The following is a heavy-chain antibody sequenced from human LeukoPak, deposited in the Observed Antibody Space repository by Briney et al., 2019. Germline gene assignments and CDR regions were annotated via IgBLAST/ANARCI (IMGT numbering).Heavy chain of an antibody. D-gene: IGHD6-13*01. J-gene: IGHJ2*01. CDR1: GGSISSSSYY. V-gene: IGHV4-39*01. CDR2: GYFCGST. Sequence: SQTLSLTCTVSGGSISSSSYYWAWLRQPPGKGLEWVGCGYFCGSTYYNPSLKSRGTISVDASKNQFSLKLGSLTAADTAVYYCARLFYGSTHWYFDLWGRGTLVTVSS. CDR3: ARLFYGSTHWYFDL.